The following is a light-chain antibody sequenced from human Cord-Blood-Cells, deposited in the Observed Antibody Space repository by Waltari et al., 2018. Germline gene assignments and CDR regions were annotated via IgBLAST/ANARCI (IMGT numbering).Light chain of an antibody. CDR3: CSYAGSYTYV. J-gene: IGLJ1*01. CDR1: RRYGGGYND. V-gene: IGLV2-11*01. Sequence: QSALTQPRSVSGSPGESVTISCTGTRRYGGGYNDVSWYQQHPGKAPKLMIYDVSKRPSGVPDRFSGSKSGNTASLTISGLQAEDEADYYCCSYAGSYTYVFGTGTKVTVL. CDR2: DVS.